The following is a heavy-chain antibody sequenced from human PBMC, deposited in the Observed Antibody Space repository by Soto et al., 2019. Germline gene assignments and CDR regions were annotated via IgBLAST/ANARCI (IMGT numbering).Heavy chain of an antibody. V-gene: IGHV3-48*03. D-gene: IGHD3-10*01. CDR3: AKITSESDS. Sequence: PGGSLRLSCVGSGFTFRSDEMNWVRQAPGKRLEWISYISSDGLTSNYADSVQGRFTISRDNGKNSLFLQMNSLRADDTAVYYCAKITSESDSWGQGTLVTVSS. CDR1: GFTFRSDE. CDR2: ISSDGLTS. J-gene: IGHJ4*02.